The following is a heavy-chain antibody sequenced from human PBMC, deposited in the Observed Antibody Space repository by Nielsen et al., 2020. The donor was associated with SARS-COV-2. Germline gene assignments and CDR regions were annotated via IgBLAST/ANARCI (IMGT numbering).Heavy chain of an antibody. CDR1: GFTFSNYA. CDR2: IYSGGSST. Sequence: GESLKISCAASGFTFSNYAMSWVRQAPGKGLEWVSVIYSGGSSTYYADSVKGRFTISRDNSKNTLYLQMNSLRAEDTAVYYCAILCDSSGRGDYWGQGTLVTVSS. D-gene: IGHD3-22*01. J-gene: IGHJ4*02. V-gene: IGHV3-23*03. CDR3: AILCDSSGRGDY.